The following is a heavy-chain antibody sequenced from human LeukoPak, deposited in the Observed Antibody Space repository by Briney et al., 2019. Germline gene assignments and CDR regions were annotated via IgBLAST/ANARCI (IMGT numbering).Heavy chain of an antibody. J-gene: IGHJ6*02. CDR2: IHHRAGA. CDR3: TRGPVRDDGLTGISYYFGLDV. CDR1: GGSFTDYY. V-gene: IGHV4-34*01. D-gene: IGHD2-21*02. Sequence: SETLSLTCAVYGGSFTDYYWSWIRHLPGKGLEWIGEIHHRAGANYNPSLWGRVTISADTSKNQFSLHLTSVTAADTATFYCTRGPVRDDGLTGISYYFGLDVWGHGTTVTVFS.